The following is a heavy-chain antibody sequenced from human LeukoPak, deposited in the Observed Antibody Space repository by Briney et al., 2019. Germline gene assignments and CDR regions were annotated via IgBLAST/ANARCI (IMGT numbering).Heavy chain of an antibody. CDR3: ARDCIGCHGFDC. V-gene: IGHV1-18*04. D-gene: IGHD1-26*01. CDR2: VSAYADDT. CDR1: GYTFTGYY. Sequence: GASVKVSCKASGYTFTGYYMHWVRQAPGQGLGWMGWVSAYADDTNYVQKFRGRITMTTDTSTSTAYMELRSLRSDDTAVYYCARDCIGCHGFDCWGQGTLVTVSS. J-gene: IGHJ4*02.